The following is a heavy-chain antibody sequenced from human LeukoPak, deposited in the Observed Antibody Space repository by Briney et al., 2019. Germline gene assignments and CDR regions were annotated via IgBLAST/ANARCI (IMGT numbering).Heavy chain of an antibody. V-gene: IGHV3-21*01. Sequence: GGSLRLSCAASGFTFSSYSMNWVRQAPGKGLEWVSSISSSSSYIYYADSVKGRFTIPRDNAKNSLYLQMNSLRAEDTAVYYCARDSRYCSSTSCYGGYFDYWGQGTLVTVSS. CDR3: ARDSRYCSSTSCYGGYFDY. CDR2: ISSSSSYI. J-gene: IGHJ4*02. CDR1: GFTFSSYS. D-gene: IGHD2-2*01.